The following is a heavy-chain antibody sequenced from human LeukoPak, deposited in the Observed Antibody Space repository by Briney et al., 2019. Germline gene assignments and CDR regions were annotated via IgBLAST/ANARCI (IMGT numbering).Heavy chain of an antibody. CDR2: IYTTGNT. D-gene: IGHD1-7*01. Sequence: SETLSLTCSVSGGTMSSYYWNWIRQPAGKGLEWIGRIYTTGNTNYNPSLKSRVTISVDTSKNQFSLKLDSVTAADTAVYYCARGIGTINFDYWGQGVLVTVSS. J-gene: IGHJ4*02. CDR1: GGTMSSYY. V-gene: IGHV4-4*07. CDR3: ARGIGTINFDY.